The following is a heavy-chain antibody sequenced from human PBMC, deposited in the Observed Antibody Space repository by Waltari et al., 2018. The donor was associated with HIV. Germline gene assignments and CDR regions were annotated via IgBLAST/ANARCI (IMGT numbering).Heavy chain of an antibody. CDR2: IYYSGTN. J-gene: IGHJ2*01. CDR3: ARHALRVGAAYWNFEL. CDR1: GGSISNSNYF. V-gene: IGHV4-39*01. Sequence: HLQLQKSGPGLVKPSDTLSLTCTVSGGSISNSNYFCGRTRQSPGKGLGWVGCIYYSGTNYYNPSLMRRVIMSVGTYENQFSLKVSSVTTADTAVFYCARHALRVGAAYWNFELWGRGTLVTVSS. D-gene: IGHD1-26*01.